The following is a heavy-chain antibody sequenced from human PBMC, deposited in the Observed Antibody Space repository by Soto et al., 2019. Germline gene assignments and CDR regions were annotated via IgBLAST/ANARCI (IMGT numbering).Heavy chain of an antibody. V-gene: IGHV4-31*03. CDR1: GGSISSGGYY. J-gene: IGHJ6*02. Sequence: KTSETLSLTCTVSGGSISSGGYYWSWIRQHPGKGLEWIGYIYYSGSTYYNPSLKSRVTISVDTSKNQFSLKLSSVTAADTAVYYCARDRSHAKTDPEDYYYYGMDVWGQGTTVTVSS. CDR3: ARDRSHAKTDPEDYYYYGMDV. CDR2: IYYSGST.